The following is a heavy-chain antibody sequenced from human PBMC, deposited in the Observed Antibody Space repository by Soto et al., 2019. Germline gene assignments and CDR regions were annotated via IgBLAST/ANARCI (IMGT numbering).Heavy chain of an antibody. Sequence: EVQLVESGGGLVQPGGSPRLSCAASGFTFSSYWMSWVRQAPGKGLEWVATIKKDGSEKYYVDSVKGRFTISRDNAKNSLYLQMNSLRSEDTAGYYCARDGASGCSGFNCYEECFQNWGQGTLVTVSS. CDR1: GFTFSSYW. D-gene: IGHD2-15*01. J-gene: IGHJ1*01. V-gene: IGHV3-7*01. CDR2: IKKDGSEK. CDR3: ARDGASGCSGFNCYEECFQN.